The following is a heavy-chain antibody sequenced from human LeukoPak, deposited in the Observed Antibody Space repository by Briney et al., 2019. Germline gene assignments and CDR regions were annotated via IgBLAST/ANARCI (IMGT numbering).Heavy chain of an antibody. Sequence: SETLSLTCTVSGGSISSSSYYWGWIRQPPGKGLEWIGSIYHSGSTYYNPSLKSRVTISVDTSKNQFSLKLSSVTAADTAVYYCARVVRGYGSSGWYFDYWGQGTLVTVSS. D-gene: IGHD6-19*01. CDR3: ARVVRGYGSSGWYFDY. CDR2: IYHSGST. J-gene: IGHJ4*02. CDR1: GGSISSSSYY. V-gene: IGHV4-39*07.